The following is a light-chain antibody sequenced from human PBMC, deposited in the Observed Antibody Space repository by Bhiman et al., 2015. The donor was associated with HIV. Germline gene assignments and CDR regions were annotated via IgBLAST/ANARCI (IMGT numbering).Light chain of an antibody. V-gene: IGLV1-51*02. Sequence: QSVLTQPPSVSAAPGQTVTISCSGSTSNIGHNFLSWFQHVPGTAPKLLIYENNKRASGIPDRFSGSKSGTSGTLDVTGLQTGDEADYYCATWDGGLSIEVSGTGTKLTVL. J-gene: IGLJ1*01. CDR2: ENN. CDR3: ATWDGGLSIEV. CDR1: TSNIGHNF.